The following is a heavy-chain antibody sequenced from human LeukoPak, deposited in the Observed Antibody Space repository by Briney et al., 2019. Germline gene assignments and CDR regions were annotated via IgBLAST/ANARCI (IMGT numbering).Heavy chain of an antibody. V-gene: IGHV1-69*04. Sequence: SVKVSFKASGGTFSSYAISWVRQAPGQGLEWMGRIIPIFGIANYAQKFQGRVTITADKSTSTAYMELSSLRSEDTAVYYCAVPTAMVTPLDYYYYGMDVWGQGPRSPSP. J-gene: IGHJ6*02. CDR2: IIPIFGIA. CDR1: GGTFSSYA. CDR3: AVPTAMVTPLDYYYYGMDV. D-gene: IGHD5-18*01.